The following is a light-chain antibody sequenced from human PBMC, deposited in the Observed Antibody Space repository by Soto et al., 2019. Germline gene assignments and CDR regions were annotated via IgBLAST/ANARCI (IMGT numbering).Light chain of an antibody. Sequence: QSVLTQPASVSGSPGQSITISCTGTSSDVGAYNYVSWYQQRPGKAPQLMTYAVSYRPSGISNRFSGSKSDNTASLTISGLQDEDEADYYCSSYTSRSALEVFGEGTKLTVL. J-gene: IGLJ3*02. CDR2: AVS. V-gene: IGLV2-14*01. CDR1: SSDVGAYNY. CDR3: SSYTSRSALEV.